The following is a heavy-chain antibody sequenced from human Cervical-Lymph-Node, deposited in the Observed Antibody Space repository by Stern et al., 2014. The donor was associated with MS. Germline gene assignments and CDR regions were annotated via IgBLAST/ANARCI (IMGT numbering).Heavy chain of an antibody. Sequence: VQLLESGGGVVQPGRSLRLSCAASGFTFSNFGMHWVRQAPGKGLEWVAVISYNESHKYYADSVKGRFTISRDNSKNILYLQMSSLRPEDTAVFYCAKDGHHSLNDSAPSDAFDFWGQGTMVTVSS. CDR2: ISYNESHK. V-gene: IGHV3-30*18. CDR3: AKDGHHSLNDSAPSDAFDF. J-gene: IGHJ3*01. D-gene: IGHD3-22*01. CDR1: GFTFSNFG.